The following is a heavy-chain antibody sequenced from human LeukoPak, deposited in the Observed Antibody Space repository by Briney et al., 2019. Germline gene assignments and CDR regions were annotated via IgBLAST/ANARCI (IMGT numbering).Heavy chain of an antibody. CDR3: ARDAIDSSGFDFDY. D-gene: IGHD3-22*01. Sequence: PGGSLRLSCAASGFTFSDYYMTWIRQAPGKGLEWISYISTSAGTIYYADSVKGRFTISRDNAKNSLYLQMNSLRAEDTALYYCARDAIDSSGFDFDYWGQGTLVTVSS. CDR1: GFTFSDYY. V-gene: IGHV3-11*01. CDR2: ISTSAGTI. J-gene: IGHJ4*02.